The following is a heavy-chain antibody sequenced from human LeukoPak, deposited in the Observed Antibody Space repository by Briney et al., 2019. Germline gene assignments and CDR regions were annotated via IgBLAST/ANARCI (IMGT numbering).Heavy chain of an antibody. V-gene: IGHV3-30-3*01. Sequence: PGRSLRLSCAASGFTFSSYAMHWVRQAPGKGLEWVAVISYDGSNKYYADSVKGRFTISRVNSKNTLYLQMNSLRAEDTAVYYCARGLRFLEWFDYWGQGTLVTVSS. D-gene: IGHD3-3*01. CDR1: GFTFSSYA. CDR3: ARGLRFLEWFDY. J-gene: IGHJ5*01. CDR2: ISYDGSNK.